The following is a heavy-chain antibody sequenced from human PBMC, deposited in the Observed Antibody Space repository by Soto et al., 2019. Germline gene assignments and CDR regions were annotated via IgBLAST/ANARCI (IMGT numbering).Heavy chain of an antibody. D-gene: IGHD2-2*01. Sequence: GASVKVCCKASGVTFTISAVQWVRQARGQRLEWIGWIVVGSVNTNYAQKFQGRVAINADESTXTAYMELSSLRSEDTAVYYCARDRLPDLGYCSSTSCREVVSLYYGIDVWRQGTTVTVSS. CDR2: IVVGSVNT. V-gene: IGHV1-58*01. CDR1: GVTFTISA. CDR3: ARDRLPDLGYCSSTSCREVVSLYYGIDV. J-gene: IGHJ6*02.